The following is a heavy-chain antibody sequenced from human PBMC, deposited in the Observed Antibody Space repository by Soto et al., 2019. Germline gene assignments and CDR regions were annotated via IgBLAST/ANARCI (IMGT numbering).Heavy chain of an antibody. CDR1: GGTFSSYA. V-gene: IGHV1-69*13. CDR2: IIPIFGTA. D-gene: IGHD3-3*01. CDR3: ARSRAAFSYFDY. Sequence: SVKVSCKASGGTFSSYAISWVRQAPGQGLEWMGGIIPIFGTANYAQKCQGRVTITADESTSTAYMELSSLRSEDTAVYYCARSRAAFSYFDYWGQGTLVTVSS. J-gene: IGHJ4*02.